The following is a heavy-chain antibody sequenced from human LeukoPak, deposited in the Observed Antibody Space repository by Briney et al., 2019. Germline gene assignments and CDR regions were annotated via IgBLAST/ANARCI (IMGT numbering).Heavy chain of an antibody. CDR2: IYYGRST. J-gene: IGHJ3*01. D-gene: IGHD7-27*01. Sequence: SESLYLSCKASGDTFTSYYWSWIRQPPGKGLELIAYIYYGRSTNYNPSLKSRVTISVDTSNNPFSLKLMSVTAADTAVYYCATYLPSAWGAFDVWGQGTMVTVSS. CDR1: GDTFTSYY. V-gene: IGHV4-59*01. CDR3: ATYLPSAWGAFDV.